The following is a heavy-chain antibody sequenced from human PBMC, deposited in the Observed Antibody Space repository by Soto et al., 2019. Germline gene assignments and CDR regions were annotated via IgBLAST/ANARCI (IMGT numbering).Heavy chain of an antibody. V-gene: IGHV4-31*03. J-gene: IGHJ4*02. CDR3: GGWAVSYYFDY. Sequence: QVQLQESGPGLVKPSQTLSLTCTVSGVSISSGVYYWSWIGQHPGKGLEWIGYIYYSGSTFYNPSLKSRVSMSVDTSKNQFSLKLSSVTAADTAVYYCGGWAVSYYFDYWGQGTPVTVSS. D-gene: IGHD3-10*01. CDR1: GVSISSGVYY. CDR2: IYYSGST.